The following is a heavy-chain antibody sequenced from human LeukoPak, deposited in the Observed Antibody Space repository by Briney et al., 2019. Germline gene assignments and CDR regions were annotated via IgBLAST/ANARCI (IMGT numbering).Heavy chain of an antibody. J-gene: IGHJ6*03. Sequence: PGGSLRLSCAASGFTFSSYGMSWVRQAPGKGLEWVSAISGSGGSTYYADSVKGRFTISRDNSKNTLYLQMNSLRAEDTAVYYCAKAALEVQYYYYYYMDVWGKGTTVTISS. V-gene: IGHV3-23*01. CDR2: ISGSGGST. CDR3: AKAALEVQYYYYYYMDV. D-gene: IGHD1-1*01. CDR1: GFTFSSYG.